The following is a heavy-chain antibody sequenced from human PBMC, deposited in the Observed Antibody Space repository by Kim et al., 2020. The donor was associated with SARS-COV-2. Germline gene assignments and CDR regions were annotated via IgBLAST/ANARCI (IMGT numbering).Heavy chain of an antibody. D-gene: IGHD3-10*01. CDR1: GGTINSGSLY. Sequence: SETLSLTCTVSGGTINSGSLYWGWIRQPPGKGLEWIGNVYYSGNTYYSPSFKSRVTISVDASKNEFSLNLSAVTAADSAIYFCARRGDWDWYFDLWGRGTLVSFSS. J-gene: IGHJ2*01. V-gene: IGHV4-39*01. CDR3: ARRGDWDWYFDL. CDR2: VYYSGNT.